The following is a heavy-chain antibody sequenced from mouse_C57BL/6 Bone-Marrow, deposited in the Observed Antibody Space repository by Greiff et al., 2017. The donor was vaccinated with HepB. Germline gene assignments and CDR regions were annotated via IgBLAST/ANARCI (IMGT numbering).Heavy chain of an antibody. CDR1: GYAFSSYW. J-gene: IGHJ4*01. D-gene: IGHD2-2*01. Sequence: VQRVESGAELVKPGASVKISCKASGYAFSSYWMNWVKQRPGKGLEWIGQIYPGDGDTNYNGKFKGKATLTADKSSSTAYMQLSSLTSEDSAVYFCAIIYYGYDDYAMDYWGQGTSVTVSS. V-gene: IGHV1-80*01. CDR3: AIIYYGYDDYAMDY. CDR2: IYPGDGDT.